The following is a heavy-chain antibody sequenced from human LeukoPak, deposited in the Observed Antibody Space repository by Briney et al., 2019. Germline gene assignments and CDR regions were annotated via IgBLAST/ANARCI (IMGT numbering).Heavy chain of an antibody. Sequence: GGSLRLSCAASGFTFSSYAMNWVRQAPGKGLEWVSAISGSGGSTYYADSVKGRFTISRDNSKNTLYLQMISLRAEDTAVYYCAKGPAMVRGTFDPWGQGTLVTVSS. CDR1: GFTFSSYA. CDR2: ISGSGGST. D-gene: IGHD3-10*01. CDR3: AKGPAMVRGTFDP. V-gene: IGHV3-23*01. J-gene: IGHJ5*02.